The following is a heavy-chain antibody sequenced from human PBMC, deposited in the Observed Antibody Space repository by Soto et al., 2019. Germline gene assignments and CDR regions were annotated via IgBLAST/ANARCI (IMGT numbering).Heavy chain of an antibody. D-gene: IGHD3-22*01. J-gene: IGHJ3*02. CDR2: IKQDGNEK. Sequence: PGGSLRLSCAASGFTFSSCWMSWVRRAPGKGLEWVANIKQDGNEKYYVDSAKGRFCISRDNAKSSVYLQMNSLRVEDTALYYCARKGCSSGRCHDAFDIWGQETMVTVS. CDR1: GFTFSSCW. CDR3: ARKGCSSGRCHDAFDI. V-gene: IGHV3-7*04.